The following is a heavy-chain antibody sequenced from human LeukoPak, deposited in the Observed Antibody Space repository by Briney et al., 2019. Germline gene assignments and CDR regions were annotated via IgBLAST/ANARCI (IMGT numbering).Heavy chain of an antibody. Sequence: PGGSLRLSCTASGFTFSSYWMHWVRQTPGKGLVWVSRINTDGSSTNYADSVKGRFTISRDNAKNTLYLQMNSLRAEDTAVYYCARDPKPYCSGGTCYHYWFDPWGQGTLVTVSS. CDR1: GFTFSSYW. CDR2: INTDGSST. D-gene: IGHD2-15*01. J-gene: IGHJ5*02. CDR3: ARDPKPYCSGGTCYHYWFDP. V-gene: IGHV3-74*01.